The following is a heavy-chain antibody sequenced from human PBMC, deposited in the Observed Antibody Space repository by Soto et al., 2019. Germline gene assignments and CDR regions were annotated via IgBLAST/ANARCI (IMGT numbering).Heavy chain of an antibody. CDR2: INHSGST. J-gene: IGHJ4*02. CDR3: ARGLGYCSSTSCYVVPHDY. Sequence: QVQLQQWGAGLLKPSETLSLTCAVYGRSFSGYYWSWIRQPPGKGLEWIGEINHSGSTNYNPSLKSRVTISVDTSKNQFSLKLSSVTAADTAVYYCARGLGYCSSTSCYVVPHDYWGQGTLVTVSS. V-gene: IGHV4-34*01. D-gene: IGHD2-2*01. CDR1: GRSFSGYY.